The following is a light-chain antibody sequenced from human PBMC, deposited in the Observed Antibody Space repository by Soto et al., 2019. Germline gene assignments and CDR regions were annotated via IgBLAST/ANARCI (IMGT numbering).Light chain of an antibody. CDR3: QQYYSTPPT. CDR2: WAS. V-gene: IGKV4-1*01. J-gene: IGKJ1*01. CDR1: QSVLYSSNNKKY. Sequence: DIVMTQSPDSLAVSLGERATINCKSSQSVLYSSNNKKYLAWYQQKPGQPPKLLIYWASTRESGVPDRFSGSGSGTDFTLPISSLQAEDVAVYYCQQYYSTPPTVGQGTKVEIK.